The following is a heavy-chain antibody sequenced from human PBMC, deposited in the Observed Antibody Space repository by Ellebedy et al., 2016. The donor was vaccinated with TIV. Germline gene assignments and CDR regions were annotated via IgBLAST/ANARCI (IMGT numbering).Heavy chain of an antibody. CDR2: ISSSSSST. Sequence: GESLKISCAASEFTFSDYHMSWIRQAPGKGLEWVSYISSSSSSTNYADSVKGRFTISRDDAKNSLSLQMNSLRAEDTAVYYCARGRVVRGVISYYYGMDVWGQGTTVTVSS. CDR1: EFTFSDYH. V-gene: IGHV3-11*06. D-gene: IGHD3-10*01. J-gene: IGHJ6*02. CDR3: ARGRVVRGVISYYYGMDV.